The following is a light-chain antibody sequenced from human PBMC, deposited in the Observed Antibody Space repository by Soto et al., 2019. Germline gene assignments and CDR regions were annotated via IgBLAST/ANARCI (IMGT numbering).Light chain of an antibody. CDR2: EVS. V-gene: IGLV2-8*01. Sequence: QSVLTQPPSASGSLRQSVTISCTGTSSDVGGYNYVSWYQQHPDKAPKLLIYEVSKRPSGVPDRFSGSKSGNTASLTVAGLQAEDEDDYYCSSYSGTYYLVFGGGTKLTVL. J-gene: IGLJ2*01. CDR1: SSDVGGYNY. CDR3: SSYSGTYYLV.